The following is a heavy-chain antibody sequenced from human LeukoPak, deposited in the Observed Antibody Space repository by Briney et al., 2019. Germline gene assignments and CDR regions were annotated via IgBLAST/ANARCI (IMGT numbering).Heavy chain of an antibody. CDR1: GFTFSRYW. V-gene: IGHV3-48*01. CDR3: ARDFQGRSDAFDI. CDR2: ISSSSSTI. Sequence: GGSLRLSCAASGFTFSRYWMSWVRQAPGKGLEWVSYISSSSSTIYYADSVKGRFTISRDNAKNSLYLQMNSLRAEGTAVYYCARDFQGRSDAFDIWGQGTMVTVSS. J-gene: IGHJ3*02.